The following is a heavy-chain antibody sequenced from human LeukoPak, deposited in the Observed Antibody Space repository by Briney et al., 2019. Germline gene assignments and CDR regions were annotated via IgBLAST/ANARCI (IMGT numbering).Heavy chain of an antibody. Sequence: PSETLSLTCTVSGGSISSYYWSWIRQPPGKGLEWIGYIYYSGSTNYNPSLKRRVTISVDTSKNQFSLKLSSVTAADTAVYYCARLGSYSVYYFDYWGQGTLVTVSS. V-gene: IGHV4-59*01. J-gene: IGHJ4*02. D-gene: IGHD1-26*01. CDR3: ARLGSYSVYYFDY. CDR2: IYYSGST. CDR1: GGSISSYY.